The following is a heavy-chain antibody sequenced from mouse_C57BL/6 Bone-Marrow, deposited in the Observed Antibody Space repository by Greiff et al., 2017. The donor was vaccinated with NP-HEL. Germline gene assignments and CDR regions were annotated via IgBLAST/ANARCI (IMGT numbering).Heavy chain of an antibody. CDR2: IYPGSGNT. J-gene: IGHJ2*01. CDR3: ARWGPTVVAAYYLDY. D-gene: IGHD1-1*01. CDR1: GYTFTDYY. V-gene: IGHV1-76*01. Sequence: VMLVESGAELVRPGASVKLSCKASGYTFTDYYINWVKQRPGQGLEWIARIYPGSGNTYYNEKFKGKATLTAEKSSSTAYMQLSSLTSEDSAVYFCARWGPTVVAAYYLDYWGQGTTLTVSS.